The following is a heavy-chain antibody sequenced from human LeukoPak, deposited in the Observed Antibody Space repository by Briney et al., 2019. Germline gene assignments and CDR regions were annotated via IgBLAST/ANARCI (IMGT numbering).Heavy chain of an antibody. Sequence: PGGSLRLSCAASGFTFSSYSMHWVRQAPGKGPEFVSVIGGGGVTTFYADSVKDRFTISRDNSKNTLYLEMGSLRAEDMAVYYCAREGGGGGLWYYDLWGRGTLVTVYS. CDR1: GFTFSSYS. CDR2: IGGGGVTT. J-gene: IGHJ2*01. CDR3: AREGGGGGLWYYDL. D-gene: IGHD3-16*01. V-gene: IGHV3-64*02.